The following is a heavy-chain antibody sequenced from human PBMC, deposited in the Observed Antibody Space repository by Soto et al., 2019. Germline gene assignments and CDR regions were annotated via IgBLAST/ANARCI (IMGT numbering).Heavy chain of an antibody. D-gene: IGHD3-10*01. CDR2: IYYSGST. J-gene: IGHJ6*02. Sequence: SETLSLTCTVSGGSVSSGSYYWSWIRQPPGKGLEWIGYIYYSGSTNYNPSLKSRVTISVDTSKNQFSLKLSSVTAADTAVYCCARKGTRYYYGSGSYYNVLDVWGQGTTVTVS. V-gene: IGHV4-61*01. CDR3: ARKGTRYYYGSGSYYNVLDV. CDR1: GGSVSSGSYY.